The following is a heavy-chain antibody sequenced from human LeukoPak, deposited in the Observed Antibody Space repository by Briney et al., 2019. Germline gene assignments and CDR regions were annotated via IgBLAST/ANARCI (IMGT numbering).Heavy chain of an antibody. V-gene: IGHV3-23*01. Sequence: GGSLRLSCAASGFTFSSYAMSWVRQAPGKGLEWVSAISGSGGSTYYADSVKGRFTISRDNSENTLYLQMNSLRAEDTAVYYCATQIDHGSSSGMDVWGQGTTVTVPS. D-gene: IGHD1-26*01. CDR3: ATQIDHGSSSGMDV. CDR2: ISGSGGST. J-gene: IGHJ6*02. CDR1: GFTFSSYA.